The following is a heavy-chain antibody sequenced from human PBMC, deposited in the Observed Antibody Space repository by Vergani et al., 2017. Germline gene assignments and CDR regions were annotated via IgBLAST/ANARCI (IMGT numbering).Heavy chain of an antibody. V-gene: IGHV4-61*10. Sequence: QVQLQESGPGLVKPSETLSLTCTVSGGPVSSGSYYWSWLRQPAGKGLEWVGYIYYRGSTTYNPSLKSRVTMSVDTSKNQFSLMLRSVTAADTAVYYCARVDRPVAGAFDYWGQGTLVTVSS. CDR1: GGPVSSGSYY. D-gene: IGHD6-19*01. CDR2: IYYRGST. CDR3: ARVDRPVAGAFDY. J-gene: IGHJ4*02.